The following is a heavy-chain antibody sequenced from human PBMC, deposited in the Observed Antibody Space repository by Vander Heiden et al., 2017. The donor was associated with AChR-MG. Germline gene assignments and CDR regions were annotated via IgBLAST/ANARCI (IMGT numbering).Heavy chain of an antibody. V-gene: IGHV1-69*04. J-gene: IGHJ6*02. CDR2: IIPILGIA. D-gene: IGHD6-13*01. CDR3: ARIIAAAGFTPRDYYYGMDV. CDR1: GGTFSSYA. Sequence: QVQLVQSGAEVKKPGSSVKVSCKASGGTFSSYALSWVRQAPGQGLEWMGRIIPILGIANYAQKFQGRVTITADKSTSTAYMELSSLRSEDTAVYYCARIIAAAGFTPRDYYYGMDVWGQGTTVTVSS.